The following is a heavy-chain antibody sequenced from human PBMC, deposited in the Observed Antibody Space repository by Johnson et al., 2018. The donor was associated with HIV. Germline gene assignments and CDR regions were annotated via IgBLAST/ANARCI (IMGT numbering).Heavy chain of an antibody. V-gene: IGHV3-48*03. Sequence: VQLVESGGGLVQPGGSLRLSCAASGFTFSSYEMNWVRQAPGKGLEWVSYISSSGSTIYYADSVKGRFTISRDNAQNSLYLQMISLRAEDTAVYYCAKDRWVGGGDAFDIWGQGTMVTVSA. J-gene: IGHJ3*02. D-gene: IGHD2-15*01. CDR2: ISSSGSTI. CDR1: GFTFSSYE. CDR3: AKDRWVGGGDAFDI.